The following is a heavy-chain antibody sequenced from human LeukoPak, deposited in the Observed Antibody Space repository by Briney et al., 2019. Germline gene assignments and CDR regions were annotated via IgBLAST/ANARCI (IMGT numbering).Heavy chain of an antibody. CDR3: AKEAYCSSTSCYYGPPDY. J-gene: IGHJ4*02. CDR2: ISGSGGST. CDR1: GFTFTSYA. Sequence: GGSLRPPCPAPGFTFTSYAMSWFPQAPGKGLEWAPAISGSGGSTYYADSVKGRFTISRDNSKNTLYLQMNSLRAEDTAVYYCAKEAYCSSTSCYYGPPDYWGQGTLVTVSS. V-gene: IGHV3-23*01. D-gene: IGHD2-2*01.